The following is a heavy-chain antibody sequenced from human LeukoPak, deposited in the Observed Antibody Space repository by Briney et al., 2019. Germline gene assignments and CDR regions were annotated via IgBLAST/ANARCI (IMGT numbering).Heavy chain of an antibody. CDR3: AKELSEWNFPDY. CDR2: IRYDGSNK. J-gene: IGHJ4*02. D-gene: IGHD3-3*01. CDR1: GFTFSNYG. Sequence: GGSLRLSCAASGFTFSNYGIHWVRQAPGKGLEWVAFIRYDGSNKYYADSVKGQFTISRDNSKNTLYLQMNSLRAEDTAVYYCAKELSEWNFPDYWGQGTLVTVSS. V-gene: IGHV3-30*02.